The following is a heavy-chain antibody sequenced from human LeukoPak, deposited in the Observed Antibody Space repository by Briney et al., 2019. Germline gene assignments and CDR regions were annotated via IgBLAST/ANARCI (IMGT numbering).Heavy chain of an antibody. CDR1: GGSFSGYY. CDR3: ARISGSYYSGSFYAFDI. Sequence: PSETLSLTCAVYGGSFSGYYWSWIRQPPGKGLEWIGEINHSGSTNYNPSLKSRVTISVDTSKNQFSLKLSSVTAADTAVYYCARISGSYYSGSFYAFDIWGQGTMVTVSS. J-gene: IGHJ3*02. D-gene: IGHD1-26*01. V-gene: IGHV4-34*01. CDR2: INHSGST.